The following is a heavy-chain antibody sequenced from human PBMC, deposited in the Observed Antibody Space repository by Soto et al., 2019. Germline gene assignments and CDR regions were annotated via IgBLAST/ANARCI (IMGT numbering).Heavy chain of an antibody. J-gene: IGHJ4*02. CDR2: IYHSGST. CDR1: GGSISSGGYS. D-gene: IGHD2-15*01. CDR3: SRGQVVAAQH. Sequence: QLQLQESGSGLVRPSQTLSLTCAVSGGSISSGGYSWSWIRQPPGKGLEWIGYIYHSGSTSYNPSLKSRVTISVDRSKSQFSLKLSSVTAADTAEYYCSRGQVVAAQHWGQGTLVTVSS. V-gene: IGHV4-30-2*01.